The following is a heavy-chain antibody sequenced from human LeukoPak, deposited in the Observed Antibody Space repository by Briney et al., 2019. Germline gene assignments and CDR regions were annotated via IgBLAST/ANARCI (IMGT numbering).Heavy chain of an antibody. CDR1: GFTFSDYY. V-gene: IGHV3-11*01. D-gene: IGHD3-9*01. Sequence: GGSLRLSCAASGFTFSDYYMSWIRQAPGKGLEWVSYISSSGSTIYYAESVKGRLTISRDNAKNSLYLQMNSLRAEDTAVYYCAKDLYYDILTGYYGGFDYWGQGTLVTVSS. CDR2: ISSSGSTI. J-gene: IGHJ4*02. CDR3: AKDLYYDILTGYYGGFDY.